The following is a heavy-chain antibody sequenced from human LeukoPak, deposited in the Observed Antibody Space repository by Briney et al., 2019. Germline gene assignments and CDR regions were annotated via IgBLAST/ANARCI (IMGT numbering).Heavy chain of an antibody. V-gene: IGHV3-15*07. CDR2: IKSKTDGGTT. Sequence: GGSLRLSCSASGFTFSSYAMNWVRQAPGKGLEWVGRIKSKTDGGTTDYAAPVKGRFTISRDDSKNTLYLQMNSLKTEDTAVYYCSTTYYYDSSEGYWGQGTLVTVSS. D-gene: IGHD3-22*01. J-gene: IGHJ4*02. CDR3: STTYYYDSSEGY. CDR1: GFTFSSYA.